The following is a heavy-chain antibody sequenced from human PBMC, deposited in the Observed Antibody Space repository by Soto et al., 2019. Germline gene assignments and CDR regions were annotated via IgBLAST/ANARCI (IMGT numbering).Heavy chain of an antibody. J-gene: IGHJ4*02. V-gene: IGHV4-31*03. CDR3: ARVRVGHFDY. CDR1: GGSISSGGYY. CDR2: IYYSGST. Sequence: QVQLQESGPGLVKPSQTLSLTCTVSGGSISSGGYYWSWIRQHPGKGLEWIGYIYYSGSTFYNPAPKRRVTIYIHTSKNPFALKVSPVTAADTAVYYCARVRVGHFDYWGQGTLVTVSS. D-gene: IGHD1-26*01.